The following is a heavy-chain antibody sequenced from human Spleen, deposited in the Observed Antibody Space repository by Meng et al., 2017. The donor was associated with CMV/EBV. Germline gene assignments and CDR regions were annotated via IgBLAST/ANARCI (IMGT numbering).Heavy chain of an antibody. D-gene: IGHD3-16*01. Sequence: ASVKVSCKASGYSLTRYYIHWVRQAPGQGLEWLGIINPSGGNTYYAHKFRGRVTMTRDTSTSTVYMELSSLRFEDTAVYYCARGRDQVKYDAWDGGYWGQGTLVTVSS. CDR3: ARGRDQVKYDAWDGGY. J-gene: IGHJ4*02. V-gene: IGHV1-46*01. CDR2: INPSGGNT. CDR1: GYSLTRYY.